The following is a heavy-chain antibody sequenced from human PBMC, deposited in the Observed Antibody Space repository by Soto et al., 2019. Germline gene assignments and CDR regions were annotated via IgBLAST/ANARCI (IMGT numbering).Heavy chain of an antibody. Sequence: SETLSLTCTVSGGSISSYYWSWIRQPPGKGLEWIGYIYYSGSTNYNPSLKSRVTISVDTSKNQFSLKLSSVTAADTAVYYCATYYPTYCSGGSCYSGYDYWGQGTLVTVSS. D-gene: IGHD2-15*01. CDR1: GGSISSYY. V-gene: IGHV4-59*01. CDR2: IYYSGST. CDR3: ATYYPTYCSGGSCYSGYDY. J-gene: IGHJ4*02.